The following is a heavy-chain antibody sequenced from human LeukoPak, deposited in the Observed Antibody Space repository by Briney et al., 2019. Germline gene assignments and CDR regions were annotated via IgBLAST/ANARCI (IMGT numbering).Heavy chain of an antibody. CDR2: IYSSGSA. V-gene: IGHV3-66*02. CDR3: ARPKNTEQQLVNWFDP. Sequence: PGGSLRLSCGASGFTNYMSWVRQAPDRGLEWVSSIYSSGSAYYADSVRGRFTISRDNSKNTLYLQMNSLRAEDTAVYYCARPKNTEQQLVNWFDPWGQGTLVTVSS. CDR1: GFTNY. J-gene: IGHJ5*02. D-gene: IGHD6-13*01.